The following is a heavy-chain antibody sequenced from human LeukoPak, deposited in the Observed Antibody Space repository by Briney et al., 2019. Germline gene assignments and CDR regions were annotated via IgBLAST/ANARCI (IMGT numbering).Heavy chain of an antibody. Sequence: PSETLSLTCTVSGGSISTYYWSWVRQPPGKGLEWLGYISYSGTTTYSPSLESRVTISLDTSKNQFSLRLTSLTAADTAVYYCARAFSAWPHAFWGQGTMVTVSS. CDR1: GGSISTYY. D-gene: IGHD6-19*01. V-gene: IGHV4-59*01. J-gene: IGHJ3*01. CDR2: ISYSGTT. CDR3: ARAFSAWPHAF.